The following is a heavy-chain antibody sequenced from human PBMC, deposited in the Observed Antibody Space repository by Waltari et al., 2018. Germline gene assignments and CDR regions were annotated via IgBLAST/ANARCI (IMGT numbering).Heavy chain of an antibody. D-gene: IGHD1-26*01. Sequence: QLVQSGAAVKKPGSSVQVSFTASGGAFGGYDITWVRQAPGHALEWVGGMIPIYGTPNFAQKFQGRVTFTADESTTTAYMELTSLKSEDTAIYYCARRNLGYAFDIWGQGTLVTVSS. CDR1: GGAFGGYD. CDR3: ARRNLGYAFDI. CDR2: MIPIYGTP. V-gene: IGHV1-69*12. J-gene: IGHJ3*02.